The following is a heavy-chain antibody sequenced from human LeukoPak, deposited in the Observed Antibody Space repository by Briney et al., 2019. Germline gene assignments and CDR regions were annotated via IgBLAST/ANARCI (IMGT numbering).Heavy chain of an antibody. Sequence: PSETLSLTCTVSGGSFSGYYWSWIRQPPGKGLEWIGEINHSGSANYNPSLKSRVTISVDTSKNQFSLKLSSVTAADTAVYYCARDPLYYYYYYMDVWGKGTTVTVSS. V-gene: IGHV4-34*01. CDR2: INHSGSA. CDR1: GGSFSGYY. J-gene: IGHJ6*03. CDR3: ARDPLYYYYYYMDV.